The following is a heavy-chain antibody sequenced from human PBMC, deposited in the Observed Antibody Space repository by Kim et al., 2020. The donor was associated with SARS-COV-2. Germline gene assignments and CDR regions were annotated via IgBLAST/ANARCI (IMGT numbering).Heavy chain of an antibody. CDR3: ARQRSYSSGWYFDY. J-gene: IGHJ4*02. Sequence: NPPLKSRVTISVDTSKNQFSLKLSSVTAADTAVYYCARQRSYSSGWYFDYWGQGTLVTVSS. D-gene: IGHD6-19*01. V-gene: IGHV4-59*08.